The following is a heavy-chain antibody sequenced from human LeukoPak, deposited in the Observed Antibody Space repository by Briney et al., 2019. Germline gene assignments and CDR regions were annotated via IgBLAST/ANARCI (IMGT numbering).Heavy chain of an antibody. CDR1: GFIFSGFW. CDR2: INSDGSEG. Sequence: GGSLRLSCAVSGFIFSGFWMSWSRQAPGKGLEWVASINSDGSEGYYADVVKGRFTISRDNAKNSPYLQINSLRAEDTAVYYCARSSYSSSSSVWGQGTMVTVSS. D-gene: IGHD6-6*01. CDR3: ARSSYSSSSSV. V-gene: IGHV3-7*03. J-gene: IGHJ3*01.